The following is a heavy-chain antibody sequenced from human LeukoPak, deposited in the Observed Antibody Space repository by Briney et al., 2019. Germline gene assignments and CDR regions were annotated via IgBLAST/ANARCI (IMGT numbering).Heavy chain of an antibody. Sequence: PSETLSLTCTVSGGSISSYYWTWIRQPAGKGLEWIGRIHTSGSTNYNPSLKSRVTISVDTSKNQFSLKLTSVTAADTAVYYCARGGTSWFGIHSWGQGTLVTVSS. J-gene: IGHJ4*02. D-gene: IGHD3-10*01. V-gene: IGHV4-4*07. CDR1: GGSISSYY. CDR2: IHTSGST. CDR3: ARGGTSWFGIHS.